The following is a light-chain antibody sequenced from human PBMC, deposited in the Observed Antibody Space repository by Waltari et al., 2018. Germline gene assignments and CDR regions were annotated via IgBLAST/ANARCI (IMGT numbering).Light chain of an antibody. Sequence: EIVRTQSPDSLAVAMSGRPTTKCKTCQNVFYSSNNQNYLAWYQKRPGQPPNLPIHWASTRESGVPDLFIGSGSGTDFTLTISSLQAEDVALYYCEQYYSAPLTFGQGTKVEIK. CDR1: QNVFYSSNNQNY. CDR3: EQYYSAPLT. CDR2: WAS. J-gene: IGKJ1*01. V-gene: IGKV4-1*01.